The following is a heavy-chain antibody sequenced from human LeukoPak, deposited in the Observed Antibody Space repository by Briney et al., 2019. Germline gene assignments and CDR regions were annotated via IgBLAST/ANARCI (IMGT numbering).Heavy chain of an antibody. V-gene: IGHV3-64*01. CDR3: AREGIAAAGGFDY. CDR2: ISSNGGST. J-gene: IGHJ4*02. Sequence: GGSLRLSCAASGFTFSSYAMHWVRQAPGKGLEYFSAISSNGGSTYYANSVKGRFTISRDNSKNTLYLQMGSLRAEDMAVYYCAREGIAAAGGFDYWGQGTLVTVSS. D-gene: IGHD6-13*01. CDR1: GFTFSSYA.